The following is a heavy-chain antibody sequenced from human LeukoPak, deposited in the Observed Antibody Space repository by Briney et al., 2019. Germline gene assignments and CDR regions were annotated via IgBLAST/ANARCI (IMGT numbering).Heavy chain of an antibody. Sequence: PGGSLRLSCAASGFTFSSYAMSWVRQAPGKGLEWVSAISGSGGSTYYADSVKGRFTISRDNSKNMLYLQMNSLRAEDTAVYYCARGVRGATQYDAFDLWGQGTMVTVSS. CDR1: GFTFSSYA. CDR3: ARGVRGATQYDAFDL. D-gene: IGHD3-10*01. J-gene: IGHJ3*01. V-gene: IGHV3-23*01. CDR2: ISGSGGST.